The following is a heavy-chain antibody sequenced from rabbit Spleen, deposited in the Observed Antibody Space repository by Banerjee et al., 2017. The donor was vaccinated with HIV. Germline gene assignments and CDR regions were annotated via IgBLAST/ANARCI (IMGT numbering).Heavy chain of an antibody. Sequence: QEQLEESGRGLVRPEGSLTLTCKASGFSFSDRDVMCWVRQAPGKGLEWIACINIFTGKSVYASWAKGRFSMSRTSSTTVTLQMTSLTAADTATYFCARDLVAVIGWNFDLWGQGTLVTVS. V-gene: IGHV1S45*01. D-gene: IGHD1-1*01. CDR2: INIFTGKS. J-gene: IGHJ4*01. CDR3: ARDLVAVIGWNFDL. CDR1: GFSFSDRDV.